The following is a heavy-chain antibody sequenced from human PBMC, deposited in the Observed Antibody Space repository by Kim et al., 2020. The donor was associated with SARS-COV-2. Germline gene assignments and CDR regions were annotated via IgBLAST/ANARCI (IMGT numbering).Heavy chain of an antibody. CDR1: GFTFSSYE. J-gene: IGHJ6*02. D-gene: IGHD6-13*01. CDR2: ISSSGSTI. V-gene: IGHV3-48*03. CDR3: ARVSSWYSFPYYYYYGMAV. Sequence: GGSLRLSCAASGFTFSSYEMNWVRQAPGKGLEWVSYISSSGSTIYYADSVKGRFTISRDNAKNSLYLQMNSLRAEDTAVYYCARVSSWYSFPYYYYYGMAVWGQGTTVTVSS.